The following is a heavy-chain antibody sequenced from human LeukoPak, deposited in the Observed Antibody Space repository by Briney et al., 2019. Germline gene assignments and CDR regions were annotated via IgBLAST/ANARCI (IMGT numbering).Heavy chain of an antibody. CDR2: ISSSSSYI. D-gene: IGHD5-18*01. Sequence: PGGSLRLSCAASGFTFSSYSMNWVRQAPGKGLEWVSSISSSSSYIYYADSVKGRFTISRGNAKNSLYLQMNSLRAEDTAVYYCAREREYSPGYAQSMDVWGKGTTVTVSS. CDR3: AREREYSPGYAQSMDV. CDR1: GFTFSSYS. J-gene: IGHJ6*04. V-gene: IGHV3-21*01.